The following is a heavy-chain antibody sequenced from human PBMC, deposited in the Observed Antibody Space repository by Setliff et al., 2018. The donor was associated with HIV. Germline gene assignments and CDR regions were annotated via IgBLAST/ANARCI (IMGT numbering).Heavy chain of an antibody. V-gene: IGHV1-46*01. CDR1: GYTFTTYY. D-gene: IGHD6-13*01. CDR2: INPSGGST. CDR3: ARWAAGGTGWFDS. Sequence: ASVKVSCKASGYTFTTYYIHYLRQAPGQGPEWMGIINPSGGSTNYAQKFQGRVTITADKSTSTAYMEVRSLRSDDTAVYYCARWAAGGTGWFDSWGQGTLVTVSS. J-gene: IGHJ5*01.